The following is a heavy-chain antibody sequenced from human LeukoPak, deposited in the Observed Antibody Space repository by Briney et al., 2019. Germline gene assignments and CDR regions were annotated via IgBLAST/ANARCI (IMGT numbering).Heavy chain of an antibody. CDR3: VRGYDSRGYSPVDS. CDR1: GYTFTSYD. CDR2: MNPNSGNI. J-gene: IGHJ4*02. V-gene: IGHV1-8*01. Sequence: ASVKVSCKASGYTFTSYDINWVRRATGQGLEWMGWMNPNSGNIGYAQKFQDRVTMTTNTPISTAYMELSSLRSEDTAVYYCVRGYDSRGYSPVDSWGQGTLVTVSS. D-gene: IGHD3-22*01.